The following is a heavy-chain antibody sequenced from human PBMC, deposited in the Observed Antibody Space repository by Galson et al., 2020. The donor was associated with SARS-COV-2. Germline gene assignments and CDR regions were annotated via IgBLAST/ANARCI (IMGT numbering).Heavy chain of an antibody. J-gene: IGHJ4*02. D-gene: IGHD3-22*01. Sequence: GGSLRLSCAASGFIFSSYATHWVRQAPGKGLEWVAFIQYDGSNKYYADSVKGRFTISRDNSKNTVYLQINSLKPEDTAVYYCAKDASHHDSSGYPDYWGQGTLVTVSS. V-gene: IGHV3-30*02. CDR1: GFIFSSYA. CDR3: AKDASHHDSSGYPDY. CDR2: IQYDGSNK.